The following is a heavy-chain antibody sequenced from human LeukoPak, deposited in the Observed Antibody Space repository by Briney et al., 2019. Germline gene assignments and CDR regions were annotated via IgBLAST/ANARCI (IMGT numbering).Heavy chain of an antibody. CDR3: TRSAISIDY. Sequence: PGGSLRLSCAASGFTFSSYWMSWVRQAPGKGLEWVGFIRSKAYGGTTEYAASVKGRFTISRDDSKSIAYLQMNSLKTEDTAVYYCTRSAISIDYWGQGTLVTVSS. J-gene: IGHJ4*02. D-gene: IGHD3-9*01. CDR1: GFTFSSYW. CDR2: IRSKAYGGTT. V-gene: IGHV3-49*04.